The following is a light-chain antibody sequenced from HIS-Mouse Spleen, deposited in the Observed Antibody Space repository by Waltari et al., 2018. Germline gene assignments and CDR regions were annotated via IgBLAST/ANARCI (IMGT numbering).Light chain of an antibody. CDR3: SSYTSSIAYV. Sequence: QSALTHPASVSGAPGQSIPIPCTGTTSDVGGYNYVSWYQQQPGNAPKLMIYDGRNRTSGVSNRVAGSKSGKTPSMTSAGLQAEDEADYYCSSYTSSIAYVFGTGTKVTVL. J-gene: IGLJ1*01. CDR1: TSDVGGYNY. V-gene: IGLV2-14*03. CDR2: DGR.